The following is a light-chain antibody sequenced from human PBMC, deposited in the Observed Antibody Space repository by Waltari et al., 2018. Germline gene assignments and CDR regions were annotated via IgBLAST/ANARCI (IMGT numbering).Light chain of an antibody. CDR3: QRYNSYPIT. V-gene: IGKV1-5*03. J-gene: IGKJ3*01. CDR2: EAT. CDR1: ESVSHW. Sequence: DIQLTQSPSTLSASVGDRVTITCRASESVSHWLAWHQQRPGKAPRLLIYEATSLESGVPSRFSASGSGTEFTLTISSLQPDDFATYYCQRYNSYPITFGPGTKVDI.